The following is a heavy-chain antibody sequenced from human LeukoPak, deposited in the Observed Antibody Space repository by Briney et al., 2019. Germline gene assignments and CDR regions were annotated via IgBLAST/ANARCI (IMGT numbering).Heavy chain of an antibody. CDR3: ARSPAMITSWYFDL. Sequence: GGSLRLSCAASGFTVSSNYMSWVRQAPGKGLEWVSVINSGGSTYYADSVKGRFTISRHNSKNTLYLQMNSLRAEDTAVYYCARSPAMITSWYFDLWGRGTLVTVSS. CDR1: GFTVSSNY. V-gene: IGHV3-53*04. CDR2: INSGGST. D-gene: IGHD3-22*01. J-gene: IGHJ2*01.